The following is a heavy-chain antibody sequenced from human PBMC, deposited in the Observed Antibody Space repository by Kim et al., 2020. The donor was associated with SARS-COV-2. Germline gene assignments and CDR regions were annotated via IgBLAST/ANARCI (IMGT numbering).Heavy chain of an antibody. V-gene: IGHV3-7*01. D-gene: IGHD1-26*01. J-gene: IGHJ5*02. Sequence: GGSLRLSCEVSGVTFSAAWMSWGRQAPGKGLEWVAAINQDGSQKYYVDSVKGRFTMSRDNARNSLYLQMSSLRPEDSAVYYCATGPGATWGQGVPGTVSS. CDR2: INQDGSQK. CDR1: GVTFSAAW. CDR3: ATGPGAT.